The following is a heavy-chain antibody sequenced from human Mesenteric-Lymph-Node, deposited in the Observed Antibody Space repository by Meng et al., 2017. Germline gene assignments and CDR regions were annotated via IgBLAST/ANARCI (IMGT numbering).Heavy chain of an antibody. CDR3: AREGNYYDSSGLDY. CDR2: IYHSGST. V-gene: IGHV4-4*02. J-gene: IGHJ4*02. Sequence: GQLQEPGPGLVKPSQTLSLTCTVSGDSISSTDYYWSWVRQPPGKGLEWIGEIYHSGSTNYNPSLKSRVTISVDKSKNQFSLKLSSVTAADTAVYYCAREGNYYDSSGLDYRGQGTLVTVSS. CDR1: GDSISSTDYY. D-gene: IGHD3-22*01.